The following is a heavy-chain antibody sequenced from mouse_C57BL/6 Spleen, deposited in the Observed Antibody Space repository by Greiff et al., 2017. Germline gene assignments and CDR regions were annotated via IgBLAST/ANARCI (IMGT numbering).Heavy chain of an antibody. D-gene: IGHD2-2*01. Sequence: EVQLVESGGGLVKPGGSLKLSCAASGFTFSDYGMHWVRQAPEKGLEWVAYISSGSSTIYYADTVKGRFTISRDNAKNTLFLQMTSLRSEDTAMYYCAKVTLYYAMDYWGQGTSVTVSS. CDR1: GFTFSDYG. CDR2: ISSGSSTI. CDR3: AKVTLYYAMDY. V-gene: IGHV5-17*01. J-gene: IGHJ4*01.